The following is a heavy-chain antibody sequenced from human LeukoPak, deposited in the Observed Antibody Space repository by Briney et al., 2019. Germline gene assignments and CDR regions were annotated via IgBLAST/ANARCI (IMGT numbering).Heavy chain of an antibody. D-gene: IGHD3-16*01. V-gene: IGHV3-30*04. Sequence: GGSLRLSCAASGFTFSYYDMHWVRQAPGKGLEWVAVISSDGTNKYYADSVKGRFTISRDNSKNTLYLQMSSLRAEDSAVYYCARDQFVFDIWGQGTMVTVSS. CDR2: ISSDGTNK. CDR3: ARDQFVFDI. CDR1: GFTFSYYD. J-gene: IGHJ3*02.